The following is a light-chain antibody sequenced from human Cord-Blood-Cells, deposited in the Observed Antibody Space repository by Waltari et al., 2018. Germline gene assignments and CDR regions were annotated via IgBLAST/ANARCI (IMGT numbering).Light chain of an antibody. CDR3: QSYDSSLSGVV. CDR2: GNS. Sequence: QSVLTQPPSVSGAPGQRVTISCTGSSSNIGAGYDVHWYQQLPGTAPKPLIYGNSNRPSGVPDRFSGSKSGPSASLAITGLQAEDEADYYCQSYDSSLSGVVFGGGTKLTVL. J-gene: IGLJ2*01. V-gene: IGLV1-40*01. CDR1: SSNIGAGYD.